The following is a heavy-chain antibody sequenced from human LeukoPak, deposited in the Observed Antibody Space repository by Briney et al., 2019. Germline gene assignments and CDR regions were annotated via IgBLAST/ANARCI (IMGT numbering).Heavy chain of an antibody. CDR3: ARGRFGEFSKSLDF. D-gene: IGHD3-10*01. CDR2: ISGDGTST. V-gene: IGHV3-43*02. Sequence: GGSLRLSCAASGFTLDDYAMHWVRQTPGKGLEWVSLISGDGTSTYYADSVKGRFTISRDNSKNSLYLQVNSLTTEDTALYYCARGRFGEFSKSLDFWGQGTLVTVSS. CDR1: GFTLDDYA. J-gene: IGHJ4*02.